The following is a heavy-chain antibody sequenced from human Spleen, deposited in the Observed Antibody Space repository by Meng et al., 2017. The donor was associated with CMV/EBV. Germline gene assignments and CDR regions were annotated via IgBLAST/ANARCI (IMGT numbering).Heavy chain of an antibody. D-gene: IGHD2-2*02. CDR1: GGSFSGYY. J-gene: IGHJ6*02. Sequence: GSLRLSCAVYGGSFSGYYWSWIRQPPGKGLEWIGEINHSGSTNNNPSLKSRVTISVDTPKNQFSLKLSSVTAADTAVYYCARGGRRYCSSTSCYKGYYGMDVWGQGTTVTVSS. CDR2: INHSGST. V-gene: IGHV4-34*01. CDR3: ARGGRRYCSSTSCYKGYYGMDV.